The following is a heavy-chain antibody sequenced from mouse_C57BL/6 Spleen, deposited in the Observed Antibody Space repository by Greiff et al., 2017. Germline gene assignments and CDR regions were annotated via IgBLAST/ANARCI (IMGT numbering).Heavy chain of an antibody. CDR2: INPGSGGT. Sequence: QVQLKESGAELVRPGTSVKVSCKASGYAFTNYLIEWVKQRPGQGLEWIGVINPGSGGTNYNEKFKGKATLTADKSSSTAYMQLSSLTSEDSAVYFCARWGYYGSTVPGFAYWGQGTLVTVSA. D-gene: IGHD1-1*01. V-gene: IGHV1-54*01. CDR3: ARWGYYGSTVPGFAY. J-gene: IGHJ3*01. CDR1: GYAFTNYL.